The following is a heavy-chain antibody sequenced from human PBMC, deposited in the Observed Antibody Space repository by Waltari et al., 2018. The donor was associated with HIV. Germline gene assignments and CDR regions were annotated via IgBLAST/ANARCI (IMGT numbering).Heavy chain of an antibody. J-gene: IGHJ6*02. CDR1: GGTISSSY. V-gene: IGHV4-59*01. Sequence: QLQLQESGPGLVKPSETLSLTRTVAGGTISSSYWSWIRQPPGKGLEWIGYIYYSGSTNYNPSLKSRVTISVDTSKNQFSLKLSSVTAADTAVYYCAREGYGMDVWGQGTTVTVSS. CDR3: AREGYGMDV. CDR2: IYYSGST.